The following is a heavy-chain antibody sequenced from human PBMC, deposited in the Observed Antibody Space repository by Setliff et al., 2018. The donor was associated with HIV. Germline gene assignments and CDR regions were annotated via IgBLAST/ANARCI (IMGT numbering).Heavy chain of an antibody. CDR3: ASGGHRLHDY. CDR2: VYYRGGT. V-gene: IGHV4-39*07. J-gene: IGHJ4*02. Sequence: SETLSLTCTVSAGSISSSSYYWGWIRQPPGKGPEWIGTVYYRGGTYSKSSLKSRLIISLETSKHQFSLNLRSVTAADTAVYFCASGGHRLHDYWGQGTLVTVS. CDR1: AGSISSSSYY. D-gene: IGHD1-26*01.